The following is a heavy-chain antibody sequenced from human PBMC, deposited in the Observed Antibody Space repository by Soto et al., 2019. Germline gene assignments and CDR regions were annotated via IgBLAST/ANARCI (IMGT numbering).Heavy chain of an antibody. D-gene: IGHD3-10*01. CDR1: GDAISSSYW. CDR3: ARGPIRGVQYYFDL. Sequence: QVQLRESGPGLVKPSGTLSLTCAVSGDAISSSYWWNWVRQSPGRGLEWIGEIFHIGSTNYNPSLKGRLTMSVDKTKNHFSLTLTSVTAADTAVYFCARGPIRGVQYYFDLWGPGTLLAVSS. V-gene: IGHV4-4*02. J-gene: IGHJ4*02. CDR2: IFHIGST.